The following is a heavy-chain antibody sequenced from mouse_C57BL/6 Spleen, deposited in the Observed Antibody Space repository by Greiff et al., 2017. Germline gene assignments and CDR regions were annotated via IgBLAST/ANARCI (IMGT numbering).Heavy chain of an antibody. V-gene: IGHV1-15*01. CDR1: GYTFTDYE. Sequence: VKLMESGAELVRPGASVTLSCKASGYTFTDYEMHWVKQTPVHGLEWIGAIDPETGGTAYNQKFKGKAILTADKSSSTAYMELRSLTSEDSAVYYCTREEGLLRNYFDYWGQGTTLTVSS. CDR3: TREEGLLRNYFDY. D-gene: IGHD1-1*01. CDR2: IDPETGGT. J-gene: IGHJ2*01.